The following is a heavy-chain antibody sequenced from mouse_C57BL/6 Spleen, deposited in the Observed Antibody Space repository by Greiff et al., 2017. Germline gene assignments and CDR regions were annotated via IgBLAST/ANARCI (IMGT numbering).Heavy chain of an antibody. J-gene: IGHJ2*01. D-gene: IGHD2-2*01. CDR1: GFTFSSYA. CDR3: AREGGMVTTGYYFDY. CDR2: ISDGGSYT. Sequence: DVKLVESGGGLVKPGGSLKLSCAASGFTFSSYAMSWVRQTPEKRLEWVATISDGGSYTYYPDNVKGRFTISRDNAKNNLYLQMSHLKSEDTAMYYCAREGGMVTTGYYFDYWGQGTTLTVSS. V-gene: IGHV5-4*01.